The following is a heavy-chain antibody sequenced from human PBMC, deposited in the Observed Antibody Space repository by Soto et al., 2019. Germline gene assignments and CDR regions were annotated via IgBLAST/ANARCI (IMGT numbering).Heavy chain of an antibody. J-gene: IGHJ5*02. V-gene: IGHV4-34*01. D-gene: IGHD3-10*01. CDR1: GGSFSVYY. CDR2: INHSGST. CDR3: ARAPRYTMVRGVIKGWFDP. Sequence: SDTLSLTCAVYGGSFSVYYWSWIRQPPGKGLEWIGEINHSGSTNYNPSLKSRVTISVDTSKNQFSLRLSSVTAADTAVYYCARAPRYTMVRGVIKGWFDPWGQGTLVTVPQ.